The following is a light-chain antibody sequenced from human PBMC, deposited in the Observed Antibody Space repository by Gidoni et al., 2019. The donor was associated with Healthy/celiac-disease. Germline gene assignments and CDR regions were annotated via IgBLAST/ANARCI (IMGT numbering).Light chain of an antibody. Sequence: QSALTQPPSASGSPGQSVTISCTGTSSDVGGYNYVSWYQQPPGKAPKLMIYEVSKRPSGVPDRFSGSKSGNTASLTVSGLQAEDEADYYCSSYAGSNKRVFGTGTKVTVL. J-gene: IGLJ1*01. V-gene: IGLV2-8*01. CDR3: SSYAGSNKRV. CDR1: SSDVGGYNY. CDR2: EVS.